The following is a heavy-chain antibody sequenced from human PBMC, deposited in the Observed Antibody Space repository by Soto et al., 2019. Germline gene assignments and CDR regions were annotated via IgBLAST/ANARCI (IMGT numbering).Heavy chain of an antibody. Sequence: ASVKVSCKASGGTFSSYAISWVRQAPGQGLEWMGGIIPIFGTANYAQKFQGRVTITADESTSTAYMELSSLRSEDTAVYYCASTSADVLRFLEWLPVMRPYYYYGMDVWGQGTTVTVSS. D-gene: IGHD3-3*01. CDR2: IIPIFGTA. J-gene: IGHJ6*02. V-gene: IGHV1-69*13. CDR3: ASTSADVLRFLEWLPVMRPYYYYGMDV. CDR1: GGTFSSYA.